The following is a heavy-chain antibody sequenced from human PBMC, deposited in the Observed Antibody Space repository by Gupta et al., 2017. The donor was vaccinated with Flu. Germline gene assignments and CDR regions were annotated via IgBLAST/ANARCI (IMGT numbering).Heavy chain of an antibody. D-gene: IGHD3-3*01. CDR2: ISGSGGST. CDR1: GFTFSSYA. Sequence: EVQLLESGGGLVQPGGSLRLSCAASGFTFSSYAMSWVRQAPGKGLEWVSAISGSGGSTYYADSVKGRFTISRDNSKNTLYLQMNSLRAEDTAVYYCAKDFEVGVRFCMFRRWFDPWGQGTLVTVSS. CDR3: AKDFEVGVRFCMFRRWFDP. J-gene: IGHJ5*02. V-gene: IGHV3-23*01.